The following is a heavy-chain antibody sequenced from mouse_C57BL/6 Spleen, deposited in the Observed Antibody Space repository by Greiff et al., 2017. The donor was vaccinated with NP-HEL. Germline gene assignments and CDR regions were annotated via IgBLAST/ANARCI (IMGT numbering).Heavy chain of an antibody. CDR3: ARKRDYGGNYFDY. D-gene: IGHD2-4*01. CDR2: IYPRSGNT. CDR1: GYTFTSYG. V-gene: IGHV1-81*01. J-gene: IGHJ2*01. Sequence: QVQLKESGAELARPGASVKLSCKASGYTFTSYGISWVKQRTGQGLEWIGEIYPRSGNTYYNEKFKGKATLTADKSSSTAYMELRSLTSEDSAVYFCARKRDYGGNYFDYWGQGTTLTVSS.